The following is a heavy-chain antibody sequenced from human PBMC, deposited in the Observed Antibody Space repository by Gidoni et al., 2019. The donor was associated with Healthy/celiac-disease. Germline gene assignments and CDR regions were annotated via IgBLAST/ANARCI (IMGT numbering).Heavy chain of an antibody. Sequence: EVQLVESGGGLVKPGGSLRLSCAASGFPFSNAWMSWVRQAPGKGLEWVGRKSKTDGGTTDYAAPVKGRFTISRDDSKNTLYLQMNSLKTEDTAVYYCTTQRFEYYYGMDVWGQGTTVTVSS. D-gene: IGHD3-16*01. V-gene: IGHV3-15*01. CDR1: GFPFSNAW. J-gene: IGHJ6*02. CDR2: KSKTDGGTT. CDR3: TTQRFEYYYGMDV.